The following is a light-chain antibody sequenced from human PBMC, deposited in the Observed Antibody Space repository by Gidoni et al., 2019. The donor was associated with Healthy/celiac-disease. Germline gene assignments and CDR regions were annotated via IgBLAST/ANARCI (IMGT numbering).Light chain of an antibody. CDR2: KAS. J-gene: IGKJ4*01. V-gene: IGKV1-5*03. Sequence: DIQMTQSPSTLSASVGDRVTITCRASQSISSWLAWYQQKPGKAPKLLIYKASSLESGVPSRFSGSGSGTEFTLTISSLQPDYFATYYCQQYNSYTLPFGGGTKVEIK. CDR1: QSISSW. CDR3: QQYNSYTLP.